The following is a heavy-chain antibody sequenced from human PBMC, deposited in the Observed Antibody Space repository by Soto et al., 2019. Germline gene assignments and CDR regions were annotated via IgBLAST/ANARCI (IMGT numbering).Heavy chain of an antibody. CDR1: GYSFKNYA. D-gene: IGHD3-3*01. CDR2: TNEGSGNT. CDR3: ARDDRSVSGVVTLDH. Sequence: GXSVKVSCKATGYSFKNYAVHWVRQAPVQRLEWMGFTNEGSGNTRFSQKFQGRISITRDTSASTVYLDLSSLTSEDTAIYYCARDDRSVSGVVTLDHWGPGTLVTVSS. V-gene: IGHV1-3*01. J-gene: IGHJ4*02.